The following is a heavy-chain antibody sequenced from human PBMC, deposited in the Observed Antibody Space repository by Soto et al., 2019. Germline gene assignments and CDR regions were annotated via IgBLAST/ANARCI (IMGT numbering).Heavy chain of an antibody. CDR1: GGSISSGGYY. V-gene: IGHV4-31*01. J-gene: IGHJ4*02. CDR3: ARAGDYGATFDY. Sequence: QVQLQESGPGLVKPSQTLSLTCTVSGGSISSGGYYWSWIRQHPGKGLEWIGYIYYSGSTYYNPARTGPVTITGRTATNQFSLKLSSVTAADRAVYYCARAGDYGATFDYWGQGTLVTVSS. CDR2: IYYSGST. D-gene: IGHD4-17*01.